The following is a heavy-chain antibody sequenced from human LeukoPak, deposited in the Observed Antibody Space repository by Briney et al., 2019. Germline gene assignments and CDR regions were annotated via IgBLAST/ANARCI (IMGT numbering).Heavy chain of an antibody. V-gene: IGHV4-39*07. CDR1: GVSIRGTSNS. CDR3: ARRPYDVLTGRPFDY. D-gene: IGHD3-9*01. J-gene: IGHJ4*02. Sequence: SQTLSLTCSVSGVSIRGTSNSWGWLRQPPGKGPEWIGSVSYSGDTYYNPSLKSRVTMSSDTSKNQFSLTLNSVTAADTAVYYCARRPYDVLTGRPFDYWGQGTLVTVSS. CDR2: VSYSGDT.